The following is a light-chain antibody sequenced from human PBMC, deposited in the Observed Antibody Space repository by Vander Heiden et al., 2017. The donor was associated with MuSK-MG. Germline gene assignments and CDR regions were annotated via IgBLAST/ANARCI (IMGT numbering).Light chain of an antibody. CDR1: SLRSYY. CDR2: GKN. J-gene: IGLJ3*02. Sequence: SSELTQDPAVSVALGQTVRITCQGDSLRSYYASWYQPKPGQAPVLVIYGKNNRPSGIPDRFSGSTSGTTASLTITGAQAEDEADYYCNSRDSSGNRWVFGGGTKLTVL. CDR3: NSRDSSGNRWV. V-gene: IGLV3-19*01.